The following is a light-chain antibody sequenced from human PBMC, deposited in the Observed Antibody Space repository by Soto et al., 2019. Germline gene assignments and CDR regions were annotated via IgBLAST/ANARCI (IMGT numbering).Light chain of an antibody. V-gene: IGLV8-61*01. Sequence: QAVVTQEPSFSVSPGRTVTLTCGLSSGSVSTNFYPSWYQQTPGHAPRTLIYRTNTRSSGVPDRFSGSILGNKAALTITGAQADDESDYCCALYVGNGIWVFGGGTKLTVL. CDR1: SGSVSTNFY. CDR3: ALYVGNGIWV. J-gene: IGLJ3*02. CDR2: RTN.